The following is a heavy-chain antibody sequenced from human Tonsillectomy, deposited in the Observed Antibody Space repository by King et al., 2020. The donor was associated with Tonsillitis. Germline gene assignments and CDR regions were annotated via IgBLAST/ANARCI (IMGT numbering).Heavy chain of an antibody. CDR1: GFSLSTRGVC. CDR3: ARTLSSNGDYYFDY. J-gene: IGHJ4*02. CDR2: IGWDDDK. V-gene: IGHV2-70*04. Sequence: TLKESGPALVKPTQTLTLTCTFSGFSLSTRGVCVTWIRQPPGKALECLARIGWDDDKFYSTSLKTRLTISKDTSKNQVVLTMTSLDPVDTATYYCARTLSSNGDYYFDYWGQGTLVTVSS. D-gene: IGHD2-21*02.